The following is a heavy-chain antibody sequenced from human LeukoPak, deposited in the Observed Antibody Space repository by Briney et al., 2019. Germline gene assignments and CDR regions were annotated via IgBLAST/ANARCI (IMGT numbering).Heavy chain of an antibody. Sequence: SETLSLTCTVSGGSISSYYWSWIRQPPGKGLEWIGYIYYSGSTNYNPSLKGRVTISVDTSKNQFSLKLSSVTAADTAVYYCARVAAHVDYWGQGTLVTVSS. V-gene: IGHV4-59*01. CDR2: IYYSGST. CDR3: ARVAAHVDY. J-gene: IGHJ4*02. D-gene: IGHD6-13*01. CDR1: GGSISSYY.